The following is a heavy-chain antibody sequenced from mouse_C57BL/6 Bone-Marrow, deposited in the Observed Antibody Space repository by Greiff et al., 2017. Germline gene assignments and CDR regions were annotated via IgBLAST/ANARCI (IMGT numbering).Heavy chain of an antibody. D-gene: IGHD1-1*01. CDR3: ARRRGPYYYGSSTWYFDV. V-gene: IGHV1-54*01. CDR2: INPGSGGT. CDR1: GYAFTNYL. Sequence: QVQLQQSGAELVRPGTSVKVSCKASGYAFTNYLIEWVKQRPGQGLEWIGVINPGSGGTNYNEKFKGKATLTADKSSSTAYMQLSSLTSEDSAVYFCARRRGPYYYGSSTWYFDVWGTGTTVTVSS. J-gene: IGHJ1*03.